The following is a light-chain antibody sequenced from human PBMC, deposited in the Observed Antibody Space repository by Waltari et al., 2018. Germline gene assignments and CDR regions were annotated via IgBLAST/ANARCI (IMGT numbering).Light chain of an antibody. V-gene: IGLV1-44*01. Sequence: QSVLTQPPSASGTPGQRVTISCSGSSSNIGSHVVNWYQHLPGSAPKLLIQSNNQRPSGVPDRFSGSKSGTSASLAISGLQSADEADYYCAAWDDSLNGHVVFGGGTKLTVL. CDR3: AAWDDSLNGHVV. CDR1: SSNIGSHV. CDR2: SNN. J-gene: IGLJ2*01.